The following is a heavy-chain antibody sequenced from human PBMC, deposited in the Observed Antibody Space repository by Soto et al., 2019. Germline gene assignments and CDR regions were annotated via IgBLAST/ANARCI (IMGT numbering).Heavy chain of an antibody. D-gene: IGHD1-26*01. J-gene: IGHJ6*03. V-gene: IGHV1-69*10. CDR3: ARGGGSYYYYYYMDV. Sequence: ASVKVSCKASGGTFSSYAISWVRQAPGQGLEWMGGIIPIFGIANYAQKFQGRVTITADKSTSTAYMELSSLRSEVTAVYYCARGGGSYYYYYYMDVWGKGTTVTVSS. CDR2: IIPIFGIA. CDR1: GGTFSSYA.